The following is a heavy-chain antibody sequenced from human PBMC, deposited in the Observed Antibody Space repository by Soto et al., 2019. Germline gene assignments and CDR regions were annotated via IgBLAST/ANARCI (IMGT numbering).Heavy chain of an antibody. Sequence: PVGSLRLCWSAAGCTCSGYAGHWVRQAPGKGLEWVAVISHDVSNKYYANSVKGRFTISRDNSKNTLYLQMNSLRPEDTAVYYCAKDGRIAVAGPFDYWGQGTLVTVSS. V-gene: IGHV3-30-3*01. CDR3: AKDGRIAVAGPFDY. J-gene: IGHJ4*02. CDR1: GCTCSGYA. CDR2: ISHDVSNK. D-gene: IGHD6-19*01.